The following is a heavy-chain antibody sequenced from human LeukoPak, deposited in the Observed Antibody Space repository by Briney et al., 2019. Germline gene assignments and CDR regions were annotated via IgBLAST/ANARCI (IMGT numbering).Heavy chain of an antibody. Sequence: GESLKISCKGSGYSFTSYWIGGVRQMPGKGLECMGIIYPGDSDTRYSPSFQGQVTISADKSISTAYLQWSSLKASDPAMYYCARRVFQDAFDIWGQGTMVTVSS. CDR1: GYSFTSYW. V-gene: IGHV5-51*01. J-gene: IGHJ3*02. CDR2: IYPGDSDT. CDR3: ARRVFQDAFDI. D-gene: IGHD2-21*01.